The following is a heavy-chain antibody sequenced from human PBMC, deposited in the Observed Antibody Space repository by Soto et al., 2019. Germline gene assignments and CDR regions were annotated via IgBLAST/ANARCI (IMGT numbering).Heavy chain of an antibody. D-gene: IGHD3-22*01. Sequence: QVQLVQSGAEVKKPGSSVRVSCKASGGTFSSYAISWVRQAPGQGLEWMGGIIPIFGTANYAQKFQGRVTITADESTSTAYMELSSLRSEDTALYYCARDASGYYYTWFDPWGQGTLVTVSS. CDR3: ARDASGYYYTWFDP. CDR1: GGTFSSYA. J-gene: IGHJ5*02. V-gene: IGHV1-69*01. CDR2: IIPIFGTA.